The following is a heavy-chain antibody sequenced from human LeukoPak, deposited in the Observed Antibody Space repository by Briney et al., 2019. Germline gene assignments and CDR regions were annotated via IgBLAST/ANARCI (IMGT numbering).Heavy chain of an antibody. CDR1: GYTFTGYY. V-gene: IGHV1-2*02. CDR3: ARDWNYYDSSGNWYFDL. CDR2: INPNSGGT. J-gene: IGHJ2*01. Sequence: ASVKVSCKASGYTFTGYYMHWVRQAPGQGREWMGWINPNSGGTNYAQKFQGRVTMTRDTSISTAYMELSRLRSDDTAVYYCARDWNYYDSSGNWYFDLWGRGTLVTVSS. D-gene: IGHD3-22*01.